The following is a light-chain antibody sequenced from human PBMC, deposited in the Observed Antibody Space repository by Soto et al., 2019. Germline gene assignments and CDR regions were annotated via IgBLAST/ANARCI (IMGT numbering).Light chain of an antibody. Sequence: DIQMTQSPYSLSASVGDRVTITCRANQTITRYLNWYQQKPGTAPKLLIYAASSLQEGVPSRFRGSGSGTDFTLTISNLQPEDFAAYSCQQSFSFPVTFGQGTKLEIK. CDR1: QTITRY. J-gene: IGKJ2*01. CDR2: AAS. V-gene: IGKV1-39*01. CDR3: QQSFSFPVT.